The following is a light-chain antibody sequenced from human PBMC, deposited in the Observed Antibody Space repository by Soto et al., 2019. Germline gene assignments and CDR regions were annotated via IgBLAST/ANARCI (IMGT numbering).Light chain of an antibody. CDR1: QDISNY. Sequence: DIQMTQSPSSLSASVGDRVTITCQASQDISNYLNWYQQKPGKAPKVLIYNASNLETGVPSRFSGSGSGTEFTLTISSLQPDDCATYYCHTYNSYSLHTFGQGTKLEIK. CDR2: NAS. V-gene: IGKV1-33*01. J-gene: IGKJ2*01. CDR3: HTYNSYSLHT.